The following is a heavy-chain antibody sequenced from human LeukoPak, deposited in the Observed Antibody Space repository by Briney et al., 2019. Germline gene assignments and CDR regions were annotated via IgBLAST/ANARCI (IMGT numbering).Heavy chain of an antibody. CDR2: TNSDGSST. CDR3: ARYQQRGYESDY. CDR1: GFTFRTYW. J-gene: IGHJ4*02. Sequence: GGSLRLSCAASGFTFRTYWMHCVRQAPGKGLVWVSHTNSDGSSTTYADSVKGRFTISRDNTKNTLYLQMNSLRAEDTAVYYCARYQQRGYESDYWGQGTLVTVSS. V-gene: IGHV3-74*01. D-gene: IGHD5-12*01.